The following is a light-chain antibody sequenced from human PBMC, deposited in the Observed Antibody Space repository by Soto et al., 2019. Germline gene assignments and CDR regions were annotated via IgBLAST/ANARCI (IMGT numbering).Light chain of an antibody. Sequence: QSVLTQPASVSGSPGQSITISCTGTSSDVVGYNYVSWYQQHPGKAPKLMIYDVSNRPSGVSNRFSGSKPGNTASLTISGLQAEDEADYYCSSYTRSSTPVYVFGTGNKVTVL. V-gene: IGLV2-14*01. CDR3: SSYTRSSTPVYV. CDR2: DVS. CDR1: SSDVVGYNY. J-gene: IGLJ1*01.